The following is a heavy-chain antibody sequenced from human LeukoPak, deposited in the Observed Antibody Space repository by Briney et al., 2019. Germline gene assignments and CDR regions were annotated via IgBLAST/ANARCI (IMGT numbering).Heavy chain of an antibody. Sequence: GGSLRLSCVASGFTFSNYGLSWVRQAPGKGLEWVSGITGSGGSTYYADSVKGRFTISRDNSKNTRYLQMSSLRAEDTAVYYCARDLRYSSGWSASGMDVWGKGTTVTISS. J-gene: IGHJ6*03. CDR1: GFTFSNYG. D-gene: IGHD6-19*01. CDR2: ITGSGGST. CDR3: ARDLRYSSGWSASGMDV. V-gene: IGHV3-23*01.